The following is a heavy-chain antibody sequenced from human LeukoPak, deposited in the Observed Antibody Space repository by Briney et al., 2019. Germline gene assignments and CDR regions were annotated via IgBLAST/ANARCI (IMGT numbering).Heavy chain of an antibody. CDR3: ARDQTFNYYDSSGYYSGGFDP. CDR2: IYYSGST. J-gene: IGHJ5*02. CDR1: GGSISSSSYY. D-gene: IGHD3-22*01. Sequence: SETLSLTCTVSGGSISSSSYYWGWIRQPPGKGQEWIGYIYYSGSTNYNPSLKSRVTISVDTSKNQFSLKLSSVTAADTAVYYCARDQTFNYYDSSGYYSGGFDPWGQGTLVTVSS. V-gene: IGHV4-61*01.